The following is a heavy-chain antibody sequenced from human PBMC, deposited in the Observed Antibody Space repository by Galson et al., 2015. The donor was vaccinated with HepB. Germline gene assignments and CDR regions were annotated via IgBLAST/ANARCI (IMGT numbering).Heavy chain of an antibody. Sequence: QSGAEVKKPGESLKISCEGSGSRFSMYWIGWVRQMPGRGLEWMGSIYPSASETRYSPSFQGQVTISADKSISTAYLQWSSLKASDTAMYYCARRQIYGSGSNSMDVWGQGTTVTVSS. CDR3: ARRQIYGSGSNSMDV. V-gene: IGHV5-51*01. D-gene: IGHD2-15*01. CDR2: IYPSASET. CDR1: GSRFSMYW. J-gene: IGHJ6*01.